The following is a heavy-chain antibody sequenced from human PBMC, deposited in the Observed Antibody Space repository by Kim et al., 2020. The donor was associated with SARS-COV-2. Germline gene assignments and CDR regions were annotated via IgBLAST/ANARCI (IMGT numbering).Heavy chain of an antibody. Sequence: SETLSLTCTVSGGSISSGGYYWSWIRQHPGKGLEWIGYIYYSGSTYYNPSLKSRVTISVDTSKNQFSLKLSSVTAADTAVYYCARDVYYGSGSFNWFDPWGQGTLVTVSS. J-gene: IGHJ5*02. CDR2: IYYSGST. V-gene: IGHV4-31*03. CDR3: ARDVYYGSGSFNWFDP. D-gene: IGHD3-10*01. CDR1: GGSISSGGYY.